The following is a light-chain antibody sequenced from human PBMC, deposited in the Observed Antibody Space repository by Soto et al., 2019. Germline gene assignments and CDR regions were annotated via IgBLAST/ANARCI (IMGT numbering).Light chain of an antibody. CDR1: QGISNA. CDR3: QQFKTDPIT. V-gene: IGKV1-13*02. CDR2: DAS. Sequence: AIQVTQSPSSLSASVGDRVTITCRASQGISNALAWYQRKPGKAPNLLVYDASTLESGVPSRFSGRGSGTDFTLTISSLQPEDFATYYCQQFKTDPITFGQGTRLE. J-gene: IGKJ5*01.